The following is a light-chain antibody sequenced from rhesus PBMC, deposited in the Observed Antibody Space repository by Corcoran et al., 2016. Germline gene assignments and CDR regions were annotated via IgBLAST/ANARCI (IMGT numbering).Light chain of an antibody. CDR2: AAT. V-gene: IGKV1-18*01. J-gene: IGKJ1*01. CDR1: QGISSW. Sequence: DIQMTQSPSSLSASVGDKVTITCRASQGISSWFAWYPQKTGKAPKLLIYAATSLQSGVQSRFSGSGSGTDYTLTISSLQPEEFATYYCQHGYNTPRTFGQGTKVEIK. CDR3: QHGYNTPRT.